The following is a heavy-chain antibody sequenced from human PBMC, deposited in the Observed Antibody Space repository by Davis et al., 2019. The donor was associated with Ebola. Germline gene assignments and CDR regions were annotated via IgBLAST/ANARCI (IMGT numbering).Heavy chain of an antibody. D-gene: IGHD3-10*01. CDR2: IIPILGIA. J-gene: IGHJ5*02. CDR1: GGTFSSYA. Sequence: SVKVSCKASGGTFSSYAISWVRQAPGQGLEWMGRIIPILGIANYAQKFQGRVTITADKSTSTAYMELSSLRSEDTAVYYCARERLWFGEWGWFDPWGQGTLVTVSS. V-gene: IGHV1-69*04. CDR3: ARERLWFGEWGWFDP.